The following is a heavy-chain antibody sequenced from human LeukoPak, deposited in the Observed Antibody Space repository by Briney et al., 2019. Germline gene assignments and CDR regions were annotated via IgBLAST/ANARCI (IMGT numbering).Heavy chain of an antibody. Sequence: HPGGSLRLSCAGSGFTFSSHSMNWVRQAPGKGLEWVSAISGSGGSTYYADSVKGRFTISRDNSKNTLYLQMNSLRAEGTAVYYCAKEGRAGFLEWLLYGNYFDYWGQGTLVTVSS. CDR2: ISGSGGST. CDR3: AKEGRAGFLEWLLYGNYFDY. J-gene: IGHJ4*02. D-gene: IGHD3-3*01. V-gene: IGHV3-23*01. CDR1: GFTFSSHS.